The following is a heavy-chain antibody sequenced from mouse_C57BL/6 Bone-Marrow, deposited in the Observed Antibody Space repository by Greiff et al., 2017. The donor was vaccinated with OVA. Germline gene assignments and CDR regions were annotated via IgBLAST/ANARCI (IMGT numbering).Heavy chain of an antibody. CDR2: ISYSGST. CDR1: GYSITSGYD. CDR3: ARGGMVTTGGFAY. D-gene: IGHD2-2*01. V-gene: IGHV3-1*01. Sequence: EVQRVESGPGMVKPSQSLSLTCTVTGYSITSGYDWHWIRHFPGNKLEWMGYISYSGSTNYNPSLKSRISITHDTSKNHFFLKLNSVTTEDTATYYCARGGMVTTGGFAYWGQGTLVTVSA. J-gene: IGHJ3*01.